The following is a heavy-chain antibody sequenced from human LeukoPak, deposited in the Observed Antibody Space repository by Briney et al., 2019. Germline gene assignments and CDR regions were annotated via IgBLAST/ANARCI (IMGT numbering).Heavy chain of an antibody. J-gene: IGHJ6*03. D-gene: IGHD4-17*01. CDR2: FSSSSSTI. Sequence: GGSLRLSCAASGFTFSSYSMNWVRQAPGKGLEWVSYFSSSSSTIYYADSVKGRFTISRDNAKNSLYLQMNSLRAEDTAVYCCARGLRRINDYYYYMDVWGKGTTVTVSS. CDR3: ARGLRRINDYYYYMDV. CDR1: GFTFSSYS. V-gene: IGHV3-48*01.